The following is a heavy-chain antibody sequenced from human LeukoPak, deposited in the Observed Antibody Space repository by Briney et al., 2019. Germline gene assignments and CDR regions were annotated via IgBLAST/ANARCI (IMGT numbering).Heavy chain of an antibody. V-gene: IGHV3-21*01. J-gene: IGHJ4*02. Sequence: GGSLRLSCAASGFTFSSYSMNWVRQAPGKGLEWVSSISSSSSYIYYADSVKGRFTISRDNAKNSLYLQMNSLRAEDTAVYYCARDGEPRYYFDYWGQGTLVTVSS. CDR1: GFTFSSYS. CDR2: ISSSSSYI. D-gene: IGHD1-14*01. CDR3: ARDGEPRYYFDY.